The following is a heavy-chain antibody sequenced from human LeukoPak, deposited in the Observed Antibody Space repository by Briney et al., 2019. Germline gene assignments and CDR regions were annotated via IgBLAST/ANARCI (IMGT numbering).Heavy chain of an antibody. Sequence: ASVKVSCKASDYTFTSYGVSWVRQAPGQGLEWMGWISAYNGNTNYAQKLQDRVTMTTDTSTSTAYMELRSLRSDDTAVYYCARGAATVASTLFLRHWGQGTMVTVSS. CDR2: ISAYNGNT. J-gene: IGHJ1*01. CDR3: ARGAATVASTLFLRH. V-gene: IGHV1-18*01. D-gene: IGHD6-19*01. CDR1: DYTFTSYG.